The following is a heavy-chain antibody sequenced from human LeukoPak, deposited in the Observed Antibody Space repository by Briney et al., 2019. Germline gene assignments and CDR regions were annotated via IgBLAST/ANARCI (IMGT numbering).Heavy chain of an antibody. J-gene: IGHJ4*02. CDR3: AGGGDGYNSNYFDY. CDR2: IIPIFGTA. D-gene: IGHD5-24*01. Sequence: SVKVSCKASGGTFSSYAISWVRQAPGQGLEWMGGIIPIFGTANYAQKFQGRVTITTDESTSTAYMELSSLRSEDTAVYYCAGGGDGYNSNYFDYWGQGTLVTVSS. V-gene: IGHV1-69*05. CDR1: GGTFSSYA.